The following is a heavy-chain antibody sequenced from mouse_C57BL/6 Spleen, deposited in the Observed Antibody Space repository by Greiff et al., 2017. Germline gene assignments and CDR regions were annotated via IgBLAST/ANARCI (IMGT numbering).Heavy chain of an antibody. CDR1: GFHIKNTY. CDR3: ARGTTVVAPYAMDY. J-gene: IGHJ4*01. V-gene: IGHV14-3*01. Sequence: VQLQQSVAELVRPGASVKLSCTASGFHIKNTYMHWVKQRPEQGLEWIGRIDPANGNTKYAPKFQGKATITSDTSSNTAYLQHSSLTSEDTAIYYGARGTTVVAPYAMDYWGQGTSVTVSS. CDR2: IDPANGNT. D-gene: IGHD1-1*01.